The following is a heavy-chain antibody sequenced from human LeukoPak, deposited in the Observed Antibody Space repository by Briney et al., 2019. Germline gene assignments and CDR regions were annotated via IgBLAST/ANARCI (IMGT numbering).Heavy chain of an antibody. V-gene: IGHV4-59*02. CDR3: ARLPLKGTYYYDSSGRFDY. CDR2: IYYTGAT. J-gene: IGHJ4*02. Sequence: SETLSLTCTVSGGSVSFQRRSWVRQPPGKGLEWIGFIYYTGATSYTPSLKSRVTISVDTSKNQFSLKLSSVTAADTAVYYCARLPLKGTYYYDSSGRFDYWGQGTLVTVSS. D-gene: IGHD3-22*01. CDR1: GGSVSFQR.